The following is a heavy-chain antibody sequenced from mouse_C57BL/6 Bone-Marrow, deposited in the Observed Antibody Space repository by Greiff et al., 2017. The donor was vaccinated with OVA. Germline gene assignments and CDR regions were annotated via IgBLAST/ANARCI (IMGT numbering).Heavy chain of an antibody. J-gene: IGHJ2*01. CDR1: GYSITSGYY. CDR3: ARDSTT. Sequence: ESGPGLVKPSQSLSLTCSVTGYSITSGYYWNWIRQFPGNKLEWMGYISYDGSNNYNPSLKNRISITRDTSKNQFFLKLNSVTTEDTATYYCARDSTTWGQGTTLTVSS. CDR2: ISYDGSN. D-gene: IGHD1-1*01. V-gene: IGHV3-6*01.